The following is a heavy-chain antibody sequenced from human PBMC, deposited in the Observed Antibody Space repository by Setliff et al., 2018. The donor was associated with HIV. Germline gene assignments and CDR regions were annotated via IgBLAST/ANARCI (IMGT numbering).Heavy chain of an antibody. CDR3: ARVSRNLYGHLDGFDI. Sequence: NPGESLKISCRASGYSFTDYWIGWVRQMPGKGLECMGIIYPGDSETKYSPSFQGQVTISVDKSFNTAYLQWSSLRASDTTMYYCARVSRNLYGHLDGFDIWGHGTMVTVSS. CDR2: IYPGDSET. J-gene: IGHJ3*02. V-gene: IGHV5-51*03. D-gene: IGHD3-10*01. CDR1: GYSFTDYW.